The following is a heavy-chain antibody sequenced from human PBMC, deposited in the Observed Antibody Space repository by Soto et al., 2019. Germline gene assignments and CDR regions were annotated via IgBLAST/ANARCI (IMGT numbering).Heavy chain of an antibody. CDR1: GYSFTTDW. CDR2: IDPSDSYT. J-gene: IGHJ5*02. CDR3: ARLGIAAAGNPGP. V-gene: IGHV5-10-1*01. D-gene: IGHD6-13*01. Sequence: VESLKISCNGSGYSFTTDWISWVRQMPGKGLEWMGRIDPSDSYTNYSPSFQGHVTISADKSISTAYLQWSSLKASDTAMYYCARLGIAAAGNPGPWGQGTLVTVSS.